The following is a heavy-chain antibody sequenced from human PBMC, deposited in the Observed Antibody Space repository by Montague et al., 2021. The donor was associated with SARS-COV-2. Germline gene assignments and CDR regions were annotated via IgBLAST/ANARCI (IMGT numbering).Heavy chain of an antibody. D-gene: IGHD3-22*01. V-gene: IGHV3-23*01. CDR2: ISGGGSTT. CDR3: AKEDSGGFYPDY. CDR1: GFPFNNFA. J-gene: IGHJ4*02. Sequence: SLRLSCAASGFPFNNFAMTWVRQAPGKGLEWVSAISGGGSTTHYADSVKGRFTISRDNSKNTLYLQMSSLRAEDTAIYYCAKEDSGGFYPDYWGQGTLVTVSS.